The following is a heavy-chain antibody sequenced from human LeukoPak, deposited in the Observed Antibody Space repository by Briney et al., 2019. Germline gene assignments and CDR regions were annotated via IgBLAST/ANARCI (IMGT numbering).Heavy chain of an antibody. CDR3: AREAYGSGSYRRYYFDY. J-gene: IGHJ4*02. Sequence: ASVKVSCKASGYTFTGYYMHWVRQAPGQGLEWMGWINPNSGGTNYAQKFQGRVTMTRDTSISTAYMELSRLRSDDTAVYYCAREAYGSGSYRRYYFDYWGQGTLVTVSS. V-gene: IGHV1-2*02. CDR1: GYTFTGYY. D-gene: IGHD3-10*01. CDR2: INPNSGGT.